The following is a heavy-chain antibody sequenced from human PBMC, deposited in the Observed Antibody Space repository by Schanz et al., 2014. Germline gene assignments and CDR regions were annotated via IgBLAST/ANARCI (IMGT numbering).Heavy chain of an antibody. CDR2: IIPILGIA. J-gene: IGHJ4*02. Sequence: QVQLVQSGAEVKKPGSSVTVSCKASGGTFSPYTISWVRQAPGQGLEWMGRIIPILGIANYAQKFQGRVTITADKSTFTAYMDVSSLRSEDTAVYYCASSGAGYSSSWHFDYWGQGTLVTVSS. CDR1: GGTFSPYT. D-gene: IGHD6-13*01. CDR3: ASSGAGYSSSWHFDY. V-gene: IGHV1-69*02.